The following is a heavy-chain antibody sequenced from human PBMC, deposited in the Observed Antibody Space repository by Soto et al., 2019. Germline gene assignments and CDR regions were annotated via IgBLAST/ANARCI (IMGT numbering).Heavy chain of an antibody. CDR3: ARDRLSDSPKHYYYYDGMDV. Sequence: GGSLRLSCAASGFTFSSYAMHWVRQAPGKGLEWVAVISYDGSNKYYADSVKGRFTISRDNSKNTLYLQMNSLRAEDTAVYYCARDRLSDSPKHYYYYDGMDVWGQRSTVTVSS. CDR1: GFTFSSYA. J-gene: IGHJ6*02. V-gene: IGHV3-30-3*01. CDR2: ISYDGSNK. D-gene: IGHD3-22*01.